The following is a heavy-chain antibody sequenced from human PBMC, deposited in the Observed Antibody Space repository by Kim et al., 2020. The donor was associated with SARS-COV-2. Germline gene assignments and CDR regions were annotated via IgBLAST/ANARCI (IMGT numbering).Heavy chain of an antibody. CDR3: ASLTATPNFDY. V-gene: IGHV4-4*09. Sequence: THYTPSLKNRDTISVDTSKNQFSLMLSSVTAADTAVYYCASLTATPNFDYWGQGTLVTVSS. CDR2: T. D-gene: IGHD1-20*01. J-gene: IGHJ4*02.